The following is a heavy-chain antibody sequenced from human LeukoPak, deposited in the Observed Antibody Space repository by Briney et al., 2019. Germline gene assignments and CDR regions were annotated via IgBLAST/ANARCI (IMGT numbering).Heavy chain of an antibody. V-gene: IGHV3-64*04. J-gene: IGHJ4*02. CDR1: GFPFSSYA. CDR3: AKDWGTGTTTGPFDY. D-gene: IGHD1-1*01. CDR2: ISDSGGST. Sequence: GGSLRLSCSASGFPFSSYAMHWVRQAPGKGLEYVSAISDSGGSTYYADSVKGRFTISRDNSKNTLYLEMSSLRAEDTAVYYCAKDWGTGTTTGPFDYWGQGTLVSVSS.